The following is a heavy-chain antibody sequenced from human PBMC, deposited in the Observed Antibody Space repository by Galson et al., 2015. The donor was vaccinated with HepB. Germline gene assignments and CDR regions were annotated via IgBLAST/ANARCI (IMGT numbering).Heavy chain of an antibody. CDR2: TYPGDSDT. V-gene: IGHV5-51*01. D-gene: IGHD2-15*01. CDR1: GYSFTSYW. Sequence: QSGAEVKKPGESLKISCKGSGYSFTSYWIGWVRQMPGKGLEWMGITYPGDSDTRYSPSFQGQVTISADKSISTAYLQWSSLKASDTAMYYCARTRGAYCSGGSCYSGWWFDPWGQGTLVTVSS. CDR3: ARTRGAYCSGGSCYSGWWFDP. J-gene: IGHJ5*02.